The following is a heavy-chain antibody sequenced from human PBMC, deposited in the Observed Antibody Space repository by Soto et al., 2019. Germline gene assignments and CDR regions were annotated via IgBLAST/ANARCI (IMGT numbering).Heavy chain of an antibody. Sequence: QEQLVESGGGVVRPGKSLRLSCEASGFNFTYNAMHWVRQAPGKGLEWVAVISFNGRKKFYARSVKGRFTISRDNSKNPLYLQINNLRPGDTAVYYCARDWLRRDDILTPSWNFNLWGQGTLVTAS. D-gene: IGHD3-9*01. CDR1: GFNFTYNA. CDR2: ISFNGRKK. J-gene: IGHJ2*01. V-gene: IGHV3-30*04. CDR3: ARDWLRRDDILTPSWNFNL.